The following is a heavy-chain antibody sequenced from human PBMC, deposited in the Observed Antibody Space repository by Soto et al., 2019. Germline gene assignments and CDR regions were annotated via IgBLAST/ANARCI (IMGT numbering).Heavy chain of an antibody. CDR1: GGFISSSNW. V-gene: IGHV4-4*02. J-gene: IGHJ6*02. D-gene: IGHD4-4*01. CDR2: IYHSGST. Sequence: SETLSLTCAVSGGFISSSNWWSWVRQPPGKGLEWIGEIYHSGSTNYSPSLKSRVTISVDKSKNQFSLKLSSVTAADTAVYYCARDPITSTVTDYYYGMDVWGQGTTVTVSS. CDR3: ARDPITSTVTDYYYGMDV.